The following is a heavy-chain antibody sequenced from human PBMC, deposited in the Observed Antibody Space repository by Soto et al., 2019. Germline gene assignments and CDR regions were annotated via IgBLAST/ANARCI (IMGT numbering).Heavy chain of an antibody. D-gene: IGHD4-17*01. V-gene: IGHV4-61*01. CDR2: GSYSGTT. J-gene: IGHJ4*02. CDR1: GVSVSSGSFY. Sequence: SETLSLTCTVSGVSVSSGSFYWAWIRQPPGKGLEWIGFGSYSGTTNYKPSLKSRVTISVDTSRSQISLKVSSLTAADTAVYYCARGATVTKYDYWGQGTLVTFYS. CDR3: ARGATVTKYDY.